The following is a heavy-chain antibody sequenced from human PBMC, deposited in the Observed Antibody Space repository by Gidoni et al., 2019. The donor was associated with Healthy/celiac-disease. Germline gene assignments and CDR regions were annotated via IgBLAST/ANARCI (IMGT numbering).Heavy chain of an antibody. J-gene: IGHJ6*02. CDR3: ARGITIFGVVRAGGLMMDV. CDR2: ISSSSSYT. V-gene: IGHV3-11*06. D-gene: IGHD3-3*01. Sequence: QVQLVESGGGLVKPGGSLRLSCAASGFTFSDYYMSWIRKAPGKGLEWVSYISSSSSYTNYADSVKGRFTISRDNAKNSLYLQMNSLRAEDTAVYYCARGITIFGVVRAGGLMMDVWGQGTTVTVSS. CDR1: GFTFSDYY.